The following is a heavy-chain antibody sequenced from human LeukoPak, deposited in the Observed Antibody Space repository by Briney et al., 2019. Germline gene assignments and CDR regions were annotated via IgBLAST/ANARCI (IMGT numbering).Heavy chain of an antibody. CDR3: AGDMEVGQSGGSSWFYYYGMDV. D-gene: IGHD6-13*01. Sequence: SETLSLTCTVSGGSISSYYWSWIRQPPGKGLEWIGYIYYSGSTDYNPSLKSRVTISVDTSKNQFSLKLSSVTAADTAVYYCAGDMEVGQSGGSSWFYYYGMDVWGQGTTVTVSS. CDR2: IYYSGST. V-gene: IGHV4-59*01. J-gene: IGHJ6*02. CDR1: GGSISSYY.